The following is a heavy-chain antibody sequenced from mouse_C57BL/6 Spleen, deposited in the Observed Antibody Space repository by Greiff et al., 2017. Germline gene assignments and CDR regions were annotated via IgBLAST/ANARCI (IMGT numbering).Heavy chain of an antibody. CDR3: ANNDGSSFPFAY. V-gene: IGHV1-50*01. Sequence: QVQLQQPGAELVKPGASAKLSCKASGYTFTSYWMQWVKQRPGQGLEWIGEIDPSDSYTNYNQKFKGKATLTVDTSSSTAYMQLSSLTSEDSAVYYCANNDGSSFPFAYWGQGTLVTVSA. J-gene: IGHJ3*01. D-gene: IGHD1-1*01. CDR1: GYTFTSYW. CDR2: IDPSDSYT.